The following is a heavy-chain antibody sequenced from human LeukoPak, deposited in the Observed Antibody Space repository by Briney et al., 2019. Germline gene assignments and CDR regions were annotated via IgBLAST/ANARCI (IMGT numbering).Heavy chain of an antibody. CDR2: IYYSGST. Sequence: SETLSLTCTVSGGSVSSGSYYWSWIRQPPGKGLEWIGYIYYSGSTNYNPSLKSRATISVDTSKNQFSLKLSSVTAADTAVYYCARNLGGSSWVFDYWGQGTLVTVSS. D-gene: IGHD6-13*01. CDR1: GGSVSSGSYY. CDR3: ARNLGGSSWVFDY. J-gene: IGHJ4*02. V-gene: IGHV4-61*01.